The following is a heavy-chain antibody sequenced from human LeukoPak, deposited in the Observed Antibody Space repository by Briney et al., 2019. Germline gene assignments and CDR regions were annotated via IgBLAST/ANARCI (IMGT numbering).Heavy chain of an antibody. CDR1: GGSISSYY. J-gene: IGHJ6*02. V-gene: IGHV4-59*01. Sequence: SETLSLTCTVSGGSISSYYWSWIRQPPGKGLEWIGYIYYSGSTNYNPSLKSRVTISVDTSKNQFSLKLSSVTAADTAVYYCARLFGLEGYYYYYGMDVWGQGTTVTVSS. CDR3: ARLFGLEGYYYYYGMDV. D-gene: IGHD3-10*01. CDR2: IYYSGST.